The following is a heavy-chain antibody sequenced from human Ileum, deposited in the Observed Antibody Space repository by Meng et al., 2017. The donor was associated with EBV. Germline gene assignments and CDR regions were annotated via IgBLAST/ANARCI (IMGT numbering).Heavy chain of an antibody. V-gene: IGHV4-31*03. CDR2: IHSSGST. J-gene: IGHJ5*02. CDR3: ARASYGSGSPLGESWFDP. Sequence: QWQPEEGGPGLVNPSQTLSRTCSVSGGSISSGGYYWSCIRQHPGKGLEWIGYIHSSGSTYYNPSLRSRLTISVDTSKNQFSLKLSSVTAADTAVYYCARASYGSGSPLGESWFDPWGQGTLVTVSS. D-gene: IGHD3-10*01. CDR1: GGSISSGGYY.